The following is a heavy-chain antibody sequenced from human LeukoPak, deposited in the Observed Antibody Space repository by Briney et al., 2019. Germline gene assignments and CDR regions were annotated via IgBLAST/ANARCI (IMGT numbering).Heavy chain of an antibody. J-gene: IGHJ6*02. CDR1: GGSFSDYF. D-gene: IGHD2-2*01. CDR2: INHSGRT. CDR3: ARDVVVVPAAIHYGMDV. Sequence: SETLSLTCAVYGGSFSDYFWGWIRQPPGKGLEWIGKINHSGRTYYNPSLKSRVTISVDTSKNQFSLNLSSETAADTAVYYCARDVVVVPAAIHYGMDVWGQGTTVTVSS. V-gene: IGHV4-34*01.